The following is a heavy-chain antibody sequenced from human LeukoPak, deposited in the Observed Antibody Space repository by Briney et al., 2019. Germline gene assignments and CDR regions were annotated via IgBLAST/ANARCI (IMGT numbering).Heavy chain of an antibody. Sequence: GGSLRLSCEASGFTFGSLAMSWVRQAPGKGLEWLSGISASGHYIYYADSVKGRFTTSRDNAKNTLYIEMNSLRAEDTAVYYCARDGSWGDYQFYFYMDVWGKGTTVTVSS. V-gene: IGHV3-23*01. CDR2: ISASGHYI. CDR1: GFTFGSLA. J-gene: IGHJ6*03. D-gene: IGHD2-2*01. CDR3: ARDGSWGDYQFYFYMDV.